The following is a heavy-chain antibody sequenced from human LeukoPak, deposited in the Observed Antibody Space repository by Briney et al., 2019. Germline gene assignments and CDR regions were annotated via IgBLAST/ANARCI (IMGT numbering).Heavy chain of an antibody. V-gene: IGHV4-31*03. CDR3: ARDHTETSSLNFRNYYYCGMDI. CDR2: IYYSGST. Sequence: SQTLSLTCTVSGGSISSGDYSWNWLRQHPGKGLEWIGYIYYSGSTYYNPSLTSRVNISVDTSKNQFSLKLSSVTAADTAIYYCARDHTETSSLNFRNYYYCGMDIWGQGTTVIVSS. J-gene: IGHJ6*02. D-gene: IGHD2-2*01. CDR1: GGSISSGDYS.